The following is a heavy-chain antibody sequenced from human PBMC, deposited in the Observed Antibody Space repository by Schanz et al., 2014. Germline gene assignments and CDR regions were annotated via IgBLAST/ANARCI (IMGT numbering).Heavy chain of an antibody. CDR3: ARSGSSNWYFFDY. CDR2: INVGNGNM. D-gene: IGHD6-13*01. CDR1: GYTFTSYS. J-gene: IGHJ4*02. Sequence: QVQLVQSGSEVKKPGASVKVSCKASGYTFTSYSIHWVRQAPGQGLEWMGWINVGNGNMKYSQKFQGRVTITRDTLASTAYMEVNSLRSEDTAVYYCARSGSSNWYFFDYWGQGTLVTVSS. V-gene: IGHV1-3*01.